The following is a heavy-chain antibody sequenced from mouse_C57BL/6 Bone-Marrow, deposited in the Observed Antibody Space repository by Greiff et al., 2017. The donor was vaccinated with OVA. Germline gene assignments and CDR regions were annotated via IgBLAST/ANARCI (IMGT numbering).Heavy chain of an antibody. CDR1: GYTFPDYY. CDR2: IYPGSGNT. V-gene: IGHV1-84*01. J-gene: IGHJ2*01. D-gene: IGHD2-13*01. CDR3: ARGDWDYFDY. Sequence: QVQLQQSGPELVKPGASVKISCKASGYTFPDYYINWVTQRPGQGLEWIGWIYPGSGNTKYNEKLKGKSTLTVDTSSSTAYMQLSSLTSEDSAFYFCARGDWDYFDYWGQGAPLTVSA.